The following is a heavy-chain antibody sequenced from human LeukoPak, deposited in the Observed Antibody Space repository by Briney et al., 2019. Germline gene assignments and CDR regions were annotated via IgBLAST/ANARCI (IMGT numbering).Heavy chain of an antibody. V-gene: IGHV3-30*04. J-gene: IGHJ4*02. CDR3: ARVPDPFEQYVDY. CDR1: GFTFDDYA. CDR2: ISYDGSNK. D-gene: IGHD1/OR15-1a*01. Sequence: PGRSLRLSCAASGFTFDDYAMHWVRQAPGKGLEWVAVISYDGSNKYYADSVKGRFTISRDNSKNTLYLQMNSLRAEDTAVYYCARVPDPFEQYVDYWGQGTLVTVSS.